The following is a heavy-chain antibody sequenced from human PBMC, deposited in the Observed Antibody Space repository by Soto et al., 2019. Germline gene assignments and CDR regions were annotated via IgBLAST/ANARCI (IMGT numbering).Heavy chain of an antibody. CDR2: NKSKTDGGKT. CDR1: GFTFSNAW. V-gene: IGHV3-15*01. J-gene: IGHJ4*02. Sequence: GGSLRLSCAASGFTFSNAWMSWVRQAPGKGLEWVGRNKSKTDGGKTDYAAPVKGRFTISRDDSKNTLYLQMNSLKTEDTAVYYCTSGPTVSYNWSFDYWGQGTLVTVSA. D-gene: IGHD1-20*01. CDR3: TSGPTVSYNWSFDY.